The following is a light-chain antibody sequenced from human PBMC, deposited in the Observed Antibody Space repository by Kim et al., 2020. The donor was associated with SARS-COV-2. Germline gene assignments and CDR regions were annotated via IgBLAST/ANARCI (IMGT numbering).Light chain of an antibody. CDR1: QSVSSMY. CDR3: QQYENSPWT. V-gene: IGKV3-20*01. Sequence: IVLTQSPGTLSLSPGERATLSCRASQSVSSMYLAWYQQKPGQAPRLLIYGASSRATGIPDRFSGSGSGTDFTLTISRLEPEDCAVYCCQQYENSPWTFGRGTKVDIK. CDR2: GAS. J-gene: IGKJ1*01.